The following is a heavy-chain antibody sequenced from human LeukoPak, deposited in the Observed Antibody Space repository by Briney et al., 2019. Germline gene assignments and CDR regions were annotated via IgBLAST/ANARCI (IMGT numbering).Heavy chain of an antibody. CDR2: IIPIFGTA. CDR1: GGTFISYA. J-gene: IGHJ4*02. CDR3: ARTLYSGSYYPDY. V-gene: IGHV1-69*05. D-gene: IGHD1-26*01. Sequence: SVKVSCKASGGTFISYAISWVRQAPGQGLEWMGRIIPIFGTANYAQKFQGRVTITTDESTSTAHMELSSLRSEDTAVYYCARTLYSGSYYPDYWGQGTLVTVSS.